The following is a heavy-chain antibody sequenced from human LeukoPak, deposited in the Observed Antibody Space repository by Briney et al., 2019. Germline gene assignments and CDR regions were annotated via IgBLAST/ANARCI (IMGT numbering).Heavy chain of an antibody. CDR2: IYYSGST. Sequence: SETLSLTCTVSGGSISSSSYYWGWIRQPPGKGLEWIGSIYYSGSTYYNPSLKSRVTISVDTSKNQFSLKLSSVTAADTAVYYCVRVQYYYDSSGYKGLGYFDYWGQGTLVTVSS. J-gene: IGHJ4*02. V-gene: IGHV4-39*07. CDR1: GGSISSSSYY. D-gene: IGHD3-22*01. CDR3: VRVQYYYDSSGYKGLGYFDY.